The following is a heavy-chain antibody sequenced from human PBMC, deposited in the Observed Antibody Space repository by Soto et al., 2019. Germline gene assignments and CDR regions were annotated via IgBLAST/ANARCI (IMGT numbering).Heavy chain of an antibody. CDR3: ARGHNRDKPDYYFDY. CDR2: IYYSGST. Sequence: SETLSLTCTVSGGSISSYYWSWIRQPPGKGLEWIGYIYYSGSTNYNPSLKSRVTISVDTSKNQFSLKLSSVTAADTAVYYCARGHNRDKPDYYFDYWGQGTLVTVSS. CDR1: GGSISSYY. J-gene: IGHJ4*02. V-gene: IGHV4-59*01.